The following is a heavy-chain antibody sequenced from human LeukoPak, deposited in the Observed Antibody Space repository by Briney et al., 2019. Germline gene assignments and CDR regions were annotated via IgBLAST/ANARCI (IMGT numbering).Heavy chain of an antibody. CDR1: GFTFSRYW. V-gene: IGHV3-74*01. D-gene: IGHD3-10*01. Sequence: PGGSLRLSCAASGFTFSRYWMHWVRQAPGKGLVWDSRMNTDGSRTDYADSVKGRFTISRDNAKNTLYLQMNSLGVEDTAVYSCASDFGGHDDFWGQGILVTVSS. CDR2: MNTDGSRT. CDR3: ASDFGGHDDF. J-gene: IGHJ4*02.